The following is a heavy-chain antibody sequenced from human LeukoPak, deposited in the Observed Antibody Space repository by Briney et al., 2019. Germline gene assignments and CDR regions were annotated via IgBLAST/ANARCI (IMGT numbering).Heavy chain of an antibody. CDR2: IYYSGST. Sequence: SETLSLTCTVSGGSISSYYWSWIRQPPGKGLEWIGYIYYSGSTNYNPSLKSRVTISVDTSKNQFSLKLSSVTAADTAVYYCARDIAAAGNGGGDAFDIWGQGTMVTVSS. V-gene: IGHV4-59*01. J-gene: IGHJ3*02. CDR1: GGSISSYY. D-gene: IGHD6-13*01. CDR3: ARDIAAAGNGGGDAFDI.